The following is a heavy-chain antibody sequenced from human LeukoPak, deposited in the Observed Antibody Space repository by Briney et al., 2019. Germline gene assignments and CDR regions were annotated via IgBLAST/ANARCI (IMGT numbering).Heavy chain of an antibody. CDR2: IYTGGNT. CDR3: TRTVKWGAPRD. V-gene: IGHV3-53*01. J-gene: IGHJ4*02. CDR1: GFTVGGSY. D-gene: IGHD3-16*01. Sequence: PGGSLRLSCAASGFTVGGSYVSWVRQAPGKGLEWVSLIYTGGNTYYADSVKGRFTISRDNSKNTVYLQMNSLRAEDTAVYYCTRTVKWGAPRDWGQGTLVTVSS.